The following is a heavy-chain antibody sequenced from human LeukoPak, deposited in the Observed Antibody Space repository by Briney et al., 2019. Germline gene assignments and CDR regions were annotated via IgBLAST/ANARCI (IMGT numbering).Heavy chain of an antibody. Sequence: PGGSLRLSCAASGFTFSSYGMHCVRQAPGKGLEWVAFIRYDGSNKYYADSVKGRFTISRDNSKNTLYLQMNSLRAEDTAVYYCASPGWNTMIVVATGLDYWGQGTLVTVSS. CDR2: IRYDGSNK. CDR1: GFTFSSYG. D-gene: IGHD3-22*01. V-gene: IGHV3-30*02. CDR3: ASPGWNTMIVVATGLDY. J-gene: IGHJ4*02.